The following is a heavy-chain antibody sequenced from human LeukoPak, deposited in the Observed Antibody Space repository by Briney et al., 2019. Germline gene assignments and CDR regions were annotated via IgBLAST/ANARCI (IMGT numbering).Heavy chain of an antibody. Sequence: SETLSLTCTVSGDSISSYYWSWVRQPPGKGLEWIGYIYYSGSTNYNPSLKSRVTISVDTSMNQFSLKLSSVTAADTAVYYCARDSGNFHFDYWGQGTLVTVSS. CDR2: IYYSGST. J-gene: IGHJ4*02. D-gene: IGHD4-23*01. CDR3: ARDSGNFHFDY. V-gene: IGHV4-59*01. CDR1: GDSISSYY.